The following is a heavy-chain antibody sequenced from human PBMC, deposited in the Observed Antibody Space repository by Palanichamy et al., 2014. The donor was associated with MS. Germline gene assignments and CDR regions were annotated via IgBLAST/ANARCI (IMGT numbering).Heavy chain of an antibody. J-gene: IGHJ4*02. CDR3: AKVWSVLAATPCFDY. V-gene: IGHV3-23*01. Sequence: EVHLLESGGGLGTSLGGPVRLSCAASGFTFSSYAMSWVRQAPGKGLEWVSTISGSGGSTYYADSVKGRFTISRDNSKNTLYLQMNSLRAEDTAVYYCAKVWSVLAATPCFDYWGQGTLVTVSS. CDR1: GFTFSSYA. CDR2: ISGSGGST. D-gene: IGHD2-15*01.